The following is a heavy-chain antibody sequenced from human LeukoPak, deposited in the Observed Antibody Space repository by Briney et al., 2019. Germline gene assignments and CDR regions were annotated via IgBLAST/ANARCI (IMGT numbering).Heavy chain of an antibody. J-gene: IGHJ6*02. V-gene: IGHV3-74*01. CDR1: GFTFSSYW. CDR2: INSDGSST. Sequence: GGSLRLSCAASGFTFSSYWMHWVRQSPGKGLVWVSRINSDGSSTSYADSVKGRFTISRDNSKNTLYLQMNSLRAEDTAVYYCARSGAFNYGMDVWGQGTTVTVSS. CDR3: ARSGAFNYGMDV. D-gene: IGHD1-26*01.